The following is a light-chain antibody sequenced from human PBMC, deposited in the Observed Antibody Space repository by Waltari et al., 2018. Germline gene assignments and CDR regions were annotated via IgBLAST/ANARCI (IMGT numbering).Light chain of an antibody. CDR2: EGS. CDR1: SSDVGSYTL. CDR3: CSYASGDTIL. Sequence: QSALTQPASVSGSPGQSITISCIGTSSDVGSYTLVSWFQHHPGKAPQLMIYEGSKRPSGGSKRVSGSKSGNTASLTISGLQAEDEADYYCCSYASGDTILFGGGTKLTVL. J-gene: IGLJ2*01. V-gene: IGLV2-23*01.